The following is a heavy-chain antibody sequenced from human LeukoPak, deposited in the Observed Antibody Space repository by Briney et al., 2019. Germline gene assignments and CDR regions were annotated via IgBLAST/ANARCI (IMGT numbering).Heavy chain of an antibody. V-gene: IGHV4-34*01. J-gene: IGHJ5*02. CDR3: AREGYSSSWA. CDR1: GGSFSGYY. CDR2: INHSGST. D-gene: IGHD6-13*01. Sequence: PSETLSLTCAVYGGSFSGYYWSWIRQPPGKGLEWIGEINHSGSTNYNPSLKSRVTISVDTSKNQFSLKLSSVTAADTAVYYCAREGYSSSWAWGQGTLVTVSS.